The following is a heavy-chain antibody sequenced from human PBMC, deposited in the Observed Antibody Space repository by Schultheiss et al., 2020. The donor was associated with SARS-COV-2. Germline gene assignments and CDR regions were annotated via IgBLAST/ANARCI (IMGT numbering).Heavy chain of an antibody. D-gene: IGHD3-3*02. V-gene: IGHV3-23*01. Sequence: GESLKISCAASGFTFSSYEMNWVRQAPGKGLEWVSAISGSGGSTYYADSVKGRFTISRDNSKNTLYLQMNSLRAEDTAVYYCARDTAFFRGFDYWGQGTLVTVSS. J-gene: IGHJ4*02. CDR2: ISGSGGST. CDR1: GFTFSSYE. CDR3: ARDTAFFRGFDY.